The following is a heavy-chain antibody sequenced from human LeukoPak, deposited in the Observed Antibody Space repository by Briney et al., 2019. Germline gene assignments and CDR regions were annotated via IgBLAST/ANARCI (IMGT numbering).Heavy chain of an antibody. CDR3: ARDNGRLRTFDY. CDR2: ISYDGSNK. CDR1: GFTLNNAW. J-gene: IGHJ4*02. D-gene: IGHD3/OR15-3a*01. Sequence: GGSLRLSCEASGFTLNNAWMTWVRQAPGKGLEWVAVISYDGSNKYYADSVKGRFTISRDNSKNTLYLQMNSLRAEDTAVYYCARDNGRLRTFDYWGQGTLVTVSS. V-gene: IGHV3-30*03.